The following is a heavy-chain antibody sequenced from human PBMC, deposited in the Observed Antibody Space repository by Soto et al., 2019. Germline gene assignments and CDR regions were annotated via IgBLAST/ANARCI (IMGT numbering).Heavy chain of an antibody. V-gene: IGHV1-2*04. D-gene: IGHD3-10*01. CDR2: INPNSGGT. CDR1: GYTFTCYY. J-gene: IGHJ6*02. Sequence: VASVKVSCKASGYTFTCYYMHWVRQAPGQGLEWMGWINPNSGGTNYAQKFQGWVTMTRDTSISTAYMELSRLRSDDTAVYYCAREYYGSGSRYYYYYGMDVWGQGTTVTVS. CDR3: AREYYGSGSRYYYYYGMDV.